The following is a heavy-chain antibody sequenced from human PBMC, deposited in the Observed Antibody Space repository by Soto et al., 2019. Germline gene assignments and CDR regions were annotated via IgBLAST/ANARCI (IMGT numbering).Heavy chain of an antibody. CDR2: MNPNSGNT. Sequence: ASVKVSCKASGYTFTSYDINWVRQATGQGLEWMGWMNPNSGNTGYAQKFQGRVTMTRNTSISTAYMELSSLRSEDTAVYYCASIYDFWSGYPEHYGMDVWGQGTTVSVSS. V-gene: IGHV1-8*01. CDR3: ASIYDFWSGYPEHYGMDV. J-gene: IGHJ6*02. D-gene: IGHD3-3*01. CDR1: GYTFTSYD.